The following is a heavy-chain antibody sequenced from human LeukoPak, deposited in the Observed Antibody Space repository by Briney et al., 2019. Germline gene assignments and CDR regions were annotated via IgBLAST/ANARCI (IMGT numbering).Heavy chain of an antibody. CDR1: GGSISSYY. J-gene: IGHJ4*02. D-gene: IGHD2-15*01. CDR3: ARDRPGYCSGGSCYEGYYFDY. Sequence: PSETLSLTCTVSGGSISSYYWSWIRQPAGKGLEWIGRIHTSGSTNYNPSLKSRVTLSVDTSKNQFSLKLSSLTAADTAVYYCARDRPGYCSGGSCYEGYYFDYWGQGTLVTVSS. V-gene: IGHV4-4*07. CDR2: IHTSGST.